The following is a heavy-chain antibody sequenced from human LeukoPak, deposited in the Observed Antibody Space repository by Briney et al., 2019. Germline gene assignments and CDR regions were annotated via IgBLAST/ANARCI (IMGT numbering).Heavy chain of an antibody. D-gene: IGHD6-13*01. CDR1: GGSINISNYH. J-gene: IGHJ4*02. CDR2: IHYSGST. Sequence: EASETLSLTCIVSGGSINISNYHWGWIRQPPGKGPEWIGSIHYSGSTYYNASLRSRVTMSVDTSKNQFSLKLSSVTAADTAVYYCARGHRSWYSYFDYWGQGTLVTVSS. CDR3: ARGHRSWYSYFDY. V-gene: IGHV4-39*01.